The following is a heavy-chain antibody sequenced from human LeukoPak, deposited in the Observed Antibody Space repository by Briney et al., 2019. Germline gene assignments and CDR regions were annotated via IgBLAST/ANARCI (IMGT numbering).Heavy chain of an antibody. V-gene: IGHV4-4*09. Sequence: SETLSLTCTVSGGSISSYYWSWIRQPPGKGLEWIGYIYTSGSTNYNPPLKSRVTISVDTSKNQFSLKLSSVTAADTAVYYCARLYYDISTGYYQGWFDPWGQGTLVTVSS. D-gene: IGHD3-9*01. CDR1: GGSISSYY. CDR3: ARLYYDISTGYYQGWFDP. J-gene: IGHJ5*02. CDR2: IYTSGST.